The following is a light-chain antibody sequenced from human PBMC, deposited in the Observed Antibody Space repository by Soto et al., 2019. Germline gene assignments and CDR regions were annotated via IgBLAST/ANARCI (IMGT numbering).Light chain of an antibody. J-gene: IGKJ1*01. CDR2: DAS. Sequence: IQMTQSPSSLSASVGDRVTITCQASQDISNYLNWYQQKPGKAPKLLIYDASSLESGVPSRFSGSGSGTEFSLTISSLQPDDFATYYCQQYSSHSTFGQGTKVDIK. CDR1: QDISNY. V-gene: IGKV1-5*01. CDR3: QQYSSHST.